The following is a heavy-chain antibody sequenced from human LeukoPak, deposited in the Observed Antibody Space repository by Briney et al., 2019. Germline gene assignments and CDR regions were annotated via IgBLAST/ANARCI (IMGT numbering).Heavy chain of an antibody. CDR1: GFTFSGYA. D-gene: IGHD6-13*01. Sequence: PGGSLRLSCAASGFTFSGYAMSWVRQAPGKGLEWVSAISGSGGSTYYADSVKGRFTISRDNSKNTLYLQMNSLRAEDTAVYYCAKGQQQLVRGTVFDYWGQGTLVTVSS. V-gene: IGHV3-23*01. J-gene: IGHJ4*02. CDR2: ISGSGGST. CDR3: AKGQQQLVRGTVFDY.